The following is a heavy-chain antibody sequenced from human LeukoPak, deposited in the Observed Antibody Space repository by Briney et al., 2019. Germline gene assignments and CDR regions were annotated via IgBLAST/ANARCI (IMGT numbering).Heavy chain of an antibody. CDR3: ARDPPYSYSRDFDY. J-gene: IGHJ4*02. CDR1: GFTFSSYE. Sequence: GGSLRLSCAASGFTFSSYEMNWVRQAPGKGLEWVSYISSSGSTIYYADSVKGRFTISRDNAKNSLYLQMNSLRAEDKAVYYCARDPPYSYSRDFDYWGQGTLVTVSS. D-gene: IGHD5-18*01. CDR2: ISSSGSTI. V-gene: IGHV3-48*03.